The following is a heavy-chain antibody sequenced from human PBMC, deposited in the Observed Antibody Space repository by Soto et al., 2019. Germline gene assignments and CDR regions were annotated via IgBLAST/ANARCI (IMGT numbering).Heavy chain of an antibody. CDR2: ISGSGDTT. CDR3: AKDSVGLLGSYYNFDY. J-gene: IGHJ4*02. D-gene: IGHD3-10*01. Sequence: GGSLRLSCAASGFTFSSFAMSWVRQAPGKGLEWVSTISGSGDTTYYADSVKGRFTISRDNSKNTLYLQMNSLRAEDTAVYYCAKDSVGLLGSYYNFDYWGQGTLVTVSS. CDR1: GFTFSSFA. V-gene: IGHV3-23*01.